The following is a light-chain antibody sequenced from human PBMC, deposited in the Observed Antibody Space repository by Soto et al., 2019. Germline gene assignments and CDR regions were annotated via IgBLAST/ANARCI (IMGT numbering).Light chain of an antibody. CDR3: QQYGSSWT. CDR1: QGIRND. CDR2: AAS. J-gene: IGKJ1*01. V-gene: IGKV1-6*01. Sequence: AIQMTQSPSSLSASVGDRVTITCRASQGIRNDLGWYQQKPGKAPKLLIYAASSLQSGVPSRFSGSGSGTDLTLTISSLQPEDFAVYYCQQYGSSWTFGQGTKVDIK.